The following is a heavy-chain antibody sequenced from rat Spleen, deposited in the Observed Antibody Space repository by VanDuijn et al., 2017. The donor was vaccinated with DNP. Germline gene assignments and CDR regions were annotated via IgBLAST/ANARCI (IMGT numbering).Heavy chain of an antibody. Sequence: EVRLVESGGGLVQPGRSLKLSCAASGFTFSDYYMAWVRQAPTKGLELVAYISYFGDNTYSGDSVKGRFTISRDNAKSTLYLQMNSLRSEDMATYYCTTLNYYASLSEYFDYWGQGVMVTVSS. D-gene: IGHD1-12*01. V-gene: IGHV5-20*01. CDR3: TTLNYYASLSEYFDY. CDR1: GFTFSDYY. J-gene: IGHJ2*01. CDR2: ISYFGDNT.